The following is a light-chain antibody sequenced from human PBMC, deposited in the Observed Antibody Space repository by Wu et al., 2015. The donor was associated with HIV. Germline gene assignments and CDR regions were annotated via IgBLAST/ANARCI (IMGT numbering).Light chain of an antibody. CDR3: HQYGRSPIT. J-gene: IGKJ5*01. CDR2: AAS. V-gene: IGKV1-27*01. Sequence: DIQMTQSPSSLSASVGDRVTITCRASQGISNLLAWYQQKPGKPPKVLIYAASTLQSGVPSRFSGSGSGTDFTLTISRLEPEDFAVYYCHQYGRSPITFGQGTRLEIK. CDR1: QGISNL.